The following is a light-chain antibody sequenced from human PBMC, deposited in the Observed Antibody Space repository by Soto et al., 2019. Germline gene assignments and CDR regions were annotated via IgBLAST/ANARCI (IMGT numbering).Light chain of an antibody. CDR3: QHYGTSPST. J-gene: IGKJ1*01. Sequence: DTVLTQSPSTLSLTSGERPTLSCRASQSISGTYVAWYQQKNGQAPRIXIYSASTRATGIPDRFSGSGYGTDFNLTISRLEPEDFAVYYCQHYGTSPSTFGRGTKVDIK. V-gene: IGKV3-20*01. CDR2: SAS. CDR1: QSISGTY.